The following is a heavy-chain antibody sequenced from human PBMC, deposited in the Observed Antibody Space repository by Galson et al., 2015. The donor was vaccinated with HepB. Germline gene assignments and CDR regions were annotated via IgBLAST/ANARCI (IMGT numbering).Heavy chain of an antibody. Sequence: SLRLSCAASGFTFSSYAMSWVRQAPGKGLEWVSAISGSGSSKYYADSVKGRFTISRNNSKNTLYLQMNSLRAEDTAVYYCAIAPYYSDSRTTRYCVQRTLVTASS. D-gene: IGHD3-22*01. CDR1: GFTFSSYA. J-gene: IGHJ4*02. CDR3: AIAPYYSDSRTTRY. CDR2: ISGSGSSK. V-gene: IGHV3-23*01.